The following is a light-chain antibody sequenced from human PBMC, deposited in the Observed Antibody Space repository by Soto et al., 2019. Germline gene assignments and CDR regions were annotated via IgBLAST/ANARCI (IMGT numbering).Light chain of an antibody. V-gene: IGKV3-11*01. Sequence: EMVLTQSPATLSLSPGNRTTVSCRASQSVRGYLAWYQQKPGQAPRLLIYDASNRATGIPARFSGSGSGTDFNLTITSLEPEDFAVYYCQQRSNWPSTFGGGTKVEI. CDR1: QSVRGY. CDR3: QQRSNWPST. J-gene: IGKJ4*01. CDR2: DAS.